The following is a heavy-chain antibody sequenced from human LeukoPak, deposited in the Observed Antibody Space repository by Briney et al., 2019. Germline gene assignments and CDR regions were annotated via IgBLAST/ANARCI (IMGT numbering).Heavy chain of an antibody. Sequence: SETLSLTCTVSGGSISSGSYYWSWIRQPAGKGLGWIGHIYTSGSTNYNPSLKSRVTISVDTSENQLFLKLSSVTAADTAVYYCARSYYGSGSYQGYWGQGTLVTVSS. J-gene: IGHJ4*02. CDR3: ARSYYGSGSYQGY. CDR2: IYTSGST. V-gene: IGHV4-61*09. D-gene: IGHD3-10*01. CDR1: GGSISSGSYY.